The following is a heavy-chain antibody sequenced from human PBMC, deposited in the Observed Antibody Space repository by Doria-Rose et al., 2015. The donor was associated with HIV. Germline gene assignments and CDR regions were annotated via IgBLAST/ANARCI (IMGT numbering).Heavy chain of an antibody. Sequence: VQLVQSGGGLVQPGRSLRLSCVGSGFSFESYAMHWVRLAPGKGLEWVAGISWDSGAKGNADSVEGRFTISRDNAKKSVYLEMRSLRPEDTACYYCAKAPIIGPKYSFYMDVWDKGASVTVSS. J-gene: IGHJ6*03. CDR1: GFSFESYA. CDR3: AKAPIIGPKYSFYMDV. V-gene: IGHV3-9*01. D-gene: IGHD2-21*01. CDR2: ISWDSGAK.